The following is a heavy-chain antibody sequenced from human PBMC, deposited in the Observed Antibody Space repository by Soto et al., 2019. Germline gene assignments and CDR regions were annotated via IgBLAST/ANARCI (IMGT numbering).Heavy chain of an antibody. V-gene: IGHV1-3*01. Sequence: ASVKVSCKASGYTFTSYDMHWVRQAPGQRLEWMGWINAGNGNTKYSQKFQGRVTITRDTSASTACMELSSLRSEDTAVYYCARDKITEILDYWGPGTLVTVSS. J-gene: IGHJ4*02. CDR3: ARDKITEILDY. D-gene: IGHD1-20*01. CDR1: GYTFTSYD. CDR2: INAGNGNT.